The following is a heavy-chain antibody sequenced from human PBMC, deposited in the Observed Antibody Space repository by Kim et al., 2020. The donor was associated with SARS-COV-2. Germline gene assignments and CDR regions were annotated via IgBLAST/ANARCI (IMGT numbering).Heavy chain of an antibody. Sequence: GMGKYHVDSLKGRFTISRNNAKNLLYRQMSGLSVEDTAVYYCAAPGSGDFWGQGTLVTVSS. D-gene: IGHD3-10*01. V-gene: IGHV3-7*03. CDR2: GMGK. J-gene: IGHJ4*02. CDR3: AAPGSGDF.